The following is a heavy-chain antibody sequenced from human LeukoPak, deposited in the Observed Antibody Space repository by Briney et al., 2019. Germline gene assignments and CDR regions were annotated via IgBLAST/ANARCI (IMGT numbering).Heavy chain of an antibody. V-gene: IGHV4-59*11. J-gene: IGHJ6*02. Sequence: SETLSLTCTVSGGSISSHYWSWIRQPPGKGLEWIGYIYYSGSTNYNASLKSRVTISVDRSKNQLSLKLSSVTAADTAAYYCARETYHYGMDVWGQGTTVTVSS. CDR2: IYYSGST. CDR3: ARETYHYGMDV. CDR1: GGSISSHY.